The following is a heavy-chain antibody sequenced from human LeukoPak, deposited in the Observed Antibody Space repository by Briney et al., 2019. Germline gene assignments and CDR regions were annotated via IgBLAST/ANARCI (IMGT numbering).Heavy chain of an antibody. CDR3: LGYCSGGSCYSGPNYV. Sequence: GGSLRLSCAASGFTFCSYDMQWVRQATGKGLEWVSAIGTAGDTYYPGSVKGRFTISRENAKNSLFLQMNSLRAGDTAVYYCLGYCSGGSCYSGPNYVRGQGTLVTVSS. D-gene: IGHD2-15*01. CDR1: GFTFCSYD. J-gene: IGHJ4*02. CDR2: IGTAGDT. V-gene: IGHV3-13*01.